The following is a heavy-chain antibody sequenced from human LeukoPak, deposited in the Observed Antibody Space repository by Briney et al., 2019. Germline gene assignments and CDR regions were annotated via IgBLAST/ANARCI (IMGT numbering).Heavy chain of an antibody. CDR2: ISSSSSYI. CDR1: GFTFSSXX. D-gene: IGHD5-18*01. J-gene: IGHJ4*02. CDR3: ARGGYSYGGY. V-gene: IGHV3-21*01. Sequence: XASGFTFSSXXXXXXRXAPXKXXEWVSSISSSSSYIYYADSVKGRFTISRDNAKNSLYLQMNSLRAEDTAVYYCARGGYSYGGYWGQGTLVTVSS.